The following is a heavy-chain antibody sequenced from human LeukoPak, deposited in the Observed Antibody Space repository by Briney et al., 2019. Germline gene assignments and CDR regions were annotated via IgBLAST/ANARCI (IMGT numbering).Heavy chain of an antibody. CDR1: GLTVSSKC. Sequence: PGGSLRLSCAASGLTVSSKCMSWVRQAPGKGLEWVAVISYDGSHKFYADSVKGRFIISRDNSKNTLYLQMNSLRAEDTAVYYCANDLDYWGQGTLVTVSS. J-gene: IGHJ4*02. V-gene: IGHV3-30*18. CDR2: ISYDGSHK. CDR3: ANDLDY.